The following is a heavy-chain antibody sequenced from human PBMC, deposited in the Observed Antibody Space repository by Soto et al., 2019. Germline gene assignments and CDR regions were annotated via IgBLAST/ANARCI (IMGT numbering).Heavy chain of an antibody. Sequence: QVQLQESGPGLVKPSETLSLTCTVSGGSISSYYWSWIRQPPGKGLEWIGSIHYSGSTNYNSSLTRRVTIAVDTSKNQFSLKLSSATAADTAVYYCASSPGMTTVAYFDYWGRGTLVTVSS. CDR2: IHYSGST. D-gene: IGHD4-4*01. CDR1: GGSISSYY. J-gene: IGHJ4*02. CDR3: ASSPGMTTVAYFDY. V-gene: IGHV4-59*01.